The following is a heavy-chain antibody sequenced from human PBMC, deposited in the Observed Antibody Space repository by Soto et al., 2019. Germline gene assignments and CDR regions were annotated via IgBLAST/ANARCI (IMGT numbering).Heavy chain of an antibody. Sequence: QVQLQESGPGLVKPSQTLSLTCTVSGGSISSGGYYWSWIRQYPGKGLEWIGNIYYSGTTYYNPSLKSPVTMSVDTSQNQFSLKLSSVTAADTAVYYCARHWEQWLGYIDYWGQGTLVAVSS. V-gene: IGHV4-31*02. CDR1: GGSISSGGYY. CDR3: ARHWEQWLGYIDY. J-gene: IGHJ4*02. D-gene: IGHD6-19*01. CDR2: IYYSGTT.